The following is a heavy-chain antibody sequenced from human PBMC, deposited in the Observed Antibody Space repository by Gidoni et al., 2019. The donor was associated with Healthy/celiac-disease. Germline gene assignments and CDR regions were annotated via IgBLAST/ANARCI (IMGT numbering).Heavy chain of an antibody. CDR1: GLTFSSYS. Sequence: EVQLVESGGGLVQPGGSLRLSCEASGLTFSSYSMNWVRQAPGKGLEWVSYISSSSSTIYYADSVKGRFTISRDNAKNSLYLQMNSLRDEDTAVYYCARSMVRGVLSYYYGMDVWGQGTTVTVSS. V-gene: IGHV3-48*02. CDR2: ISSSSSTI. J-gene: IGHJ6*02. CDR3: ARSMVRGVLSYYYGMDV. D-gene: IGHD3-10*01.